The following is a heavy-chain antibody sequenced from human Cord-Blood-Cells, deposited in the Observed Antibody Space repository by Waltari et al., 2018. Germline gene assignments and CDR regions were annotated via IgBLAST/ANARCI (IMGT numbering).Heavy chain of an antibody. CDR1: GYSFTSYW. J-gene: IGHJ3*02. Sequence: EVQLVQSGAEVKKPGESLKISCKGSGYSFTSYWIGWVRQMPGKGLEWMGIIYPGDSDTIYSPSVQGQVTISADKSISTAYLQWSSLKASDAAMYYCARPAMVRGVITPLDGAFDIWGQGTMVTVSS. CDR3: ARPAMVRGVITPLDGAFDI. D-gene: IGHD3-10*01. CDR2: IYPGDSDT. V-gene: IGHV5-51*01.